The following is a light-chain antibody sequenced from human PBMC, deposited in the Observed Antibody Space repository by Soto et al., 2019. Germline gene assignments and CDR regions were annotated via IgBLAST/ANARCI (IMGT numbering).Light chain of an antibody. J-gene: IGLJ1*01. CDR2: GNT. CDR1: SSNIGAGYD. Sequence: QSVLTQPPSVSGAPGQRVTISCTGTSSNIGAGYDVQWYQQLPGTAPKFLIYGNTNRPSGVPDRFSGSKSGTSASLAITGLQNEDEADYYCQSYDSSMSGYVFGTGTKVTVL. CDR3: QSYDSSMSGYV. V-gene: IGLV1-40*01.